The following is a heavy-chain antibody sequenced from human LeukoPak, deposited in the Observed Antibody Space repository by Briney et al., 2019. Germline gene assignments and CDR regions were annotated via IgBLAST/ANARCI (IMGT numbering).Heavy chain of an antibody. J-gene: IGHJ4*02. V-gene: IGHV3-7*01. Sequence: GGSLRLSCAASGFTFSSYAMSWVRQAPGKGLEWVANIKQDGSEKYYVDSVKGRFTISRDNAKNSLYLQMNSLRAEDTAVYYCARETRGGIFDYWGQGTLVTVSS. D-gene: IGHD3-16*01. CDR3: ARETRGGIFDY. CDR2: IKQDGSEK. CDR1: GFTFSSYA.